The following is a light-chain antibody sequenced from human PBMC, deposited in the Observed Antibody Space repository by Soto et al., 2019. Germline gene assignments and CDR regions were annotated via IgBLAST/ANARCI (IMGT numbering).Light chain of an antibody. V-gene: IGKV1-5*01. CDR3: QQYNSYSPYT. Sequence: DIQMTQSPSTLSASVGDRVTITCRASQRISSWLAWYQQKPGKAPKLLIYDASSLESGVPSRFSGSGSGTEFTLTISSLQPDDFATYYCQQYNSYSPYTFGQGTKLEIQ. J-gene: IGKJ2*01. CDR1: QRISSW. CDR2: DAS.